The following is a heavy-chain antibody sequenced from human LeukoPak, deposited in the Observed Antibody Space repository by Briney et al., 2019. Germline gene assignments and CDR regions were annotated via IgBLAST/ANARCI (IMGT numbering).Heavy chain of an antibody. CDR1: GGSISSYY. CDR2: IYYSGST. CDR3: ARGGYSGYGIFDY. V-gene: IGHV4-59*01. D-gene: IGHD5-12*01. Sequence: SSGTLSLTCTVSGGSISSYYWSWIRQPPGKGLEWIGYIYYSGSTNYNPSLKSRVTISVGTSKNQFSLKLSSVTAADTAVYYCARGGYSGYGIFDYWGQGTLVTVSS. J-gene: IGHJ4*02.